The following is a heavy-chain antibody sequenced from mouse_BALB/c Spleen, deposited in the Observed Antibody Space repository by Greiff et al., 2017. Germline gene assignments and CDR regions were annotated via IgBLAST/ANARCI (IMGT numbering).Heavy chain of an antibody. CDR2: ISSGGST. D-gene: IGHD1-1*01. J-gene: IGHJ1*01. CDR1: GFTFSSFG. CDR3: ARPYYGSSRYFDV. Sequence: EVKLVESGGGLVQPGGSRKLSCAASGFTFSSFGMHWVRQAPEKGLEWVAYISSGGSTYYPDSVKGRFTISRDNARNILYLQMSSLRSEDTAMYYCARPYYGSSRYFDVWGAGTTVTVSS. V-gene: IGHV5-6-5*01.